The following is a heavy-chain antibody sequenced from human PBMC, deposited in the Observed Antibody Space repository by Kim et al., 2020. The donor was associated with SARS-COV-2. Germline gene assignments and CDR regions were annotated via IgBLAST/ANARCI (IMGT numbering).Heavy chain of an antibody. CDR2: IYYSGST. D-gene: IGHD5-18*01. CDR1: GGSISSYY. J-gene: IGHJ4*02. CDR3: ARAGALWLSMGEFDY. V-gene: IGHV4-59*13. Sequence: SETLSLTCTVSGGSISSYYWSWIRQPPGKGLEWIGYIYYSGSTNYNPSLKSRVTISVDTSKNQFSLKLSSVTAADTAVYYCARAGALWLSMGEFDYWGQGTLVTVSS.